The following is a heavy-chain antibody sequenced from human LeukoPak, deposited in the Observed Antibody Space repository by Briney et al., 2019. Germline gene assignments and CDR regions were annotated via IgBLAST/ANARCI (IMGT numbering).Heavy chain of an antibody. D-gene: IGHD3-10*01. CDR1: GFTVSSNY. CDR3: ANVHDYYGSGSYGY. V-gene: IGHV3-66*01. Sequence: GGSLRLSCAASGFTVSSNYMSWVRQAPGKGLEWVSVIYSGGSTYYADSVKGRFTISRDNSKNTLYLQMNSLRAEDTAVYYCANVHDYYGSGSYGYWGQGTLVTVSS. J-gene: IGHJ4*02. CDR2: IYSGGST.